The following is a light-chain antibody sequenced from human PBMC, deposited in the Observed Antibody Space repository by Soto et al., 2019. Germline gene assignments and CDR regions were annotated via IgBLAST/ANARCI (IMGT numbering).Light chain of an antibody. V-gene: IGKV1-39*01. Sequence: TQSPATLSLSPGERATLSCRASQNIRTYLNWYQQKPGRAPKLLIHSASALPSGVPSRFSGSGSGTEFTLTMSGLQPEDFASYYCQQGHSTPYTFGQGTKVDIK. J-gene: IGKJ2*01. CDR1: QNIRTY. CDR3: QQGHSTPYT. CDR2: SAS.